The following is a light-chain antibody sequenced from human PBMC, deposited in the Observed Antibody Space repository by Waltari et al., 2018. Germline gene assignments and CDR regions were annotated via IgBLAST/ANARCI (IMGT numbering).Light chain of an antibody. V-gene: IGLV3-19*01. CDR1: SLRSSY. J-gene: IGLJ2*01. CDR3: NSRDSSGTHVV. Sequence: SSELTQGPAVSVALGQTVRITCHGDSLRSSYARWYQQKPGQAPVLVFYGKDNRPSGVPDRFSGSSSGNTASLTITGARAEDEADYYCNSRDSSGTHVVFGGGTKLTVL. CDR2: GKD.